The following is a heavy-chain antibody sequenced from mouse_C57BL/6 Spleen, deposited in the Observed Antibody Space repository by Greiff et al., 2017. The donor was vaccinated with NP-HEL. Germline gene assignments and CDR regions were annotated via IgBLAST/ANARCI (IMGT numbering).Heavy chain of an antibody. CDR1: GYTFTSYW. D-gene: IGHD1-1*01. V-gene: IGHV1-64*01. J-gene: IGHJ1*03. CDR3: ARSDYYGSSYWYFDV. Sequence: VKLMESGAELVKPGASVKLSCKASGYTFTSYWMHWVKQRPGQGLEWIGMIHPNSGSTNYNEKFKSKATLTVDKSSSTAYMQLSSLTSEDSAVYYCARSDYYGSSYWYFDVWGTGTTVTVSS. CDR2: IHPNSGST.